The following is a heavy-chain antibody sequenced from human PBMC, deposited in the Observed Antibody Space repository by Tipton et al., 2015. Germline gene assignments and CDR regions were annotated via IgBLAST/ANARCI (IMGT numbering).Heavy chain of an antibody. J-gene: IGHJ5*02. Sequence: LQGRVTMTTDTSTSTAYMELRSLRSDDTAVYYCARDQESGLSHWFDPWGQGTLVTVSS. V-gene: IGHV1-18*01. D-gene: IGHD2-15*01. CDR3: ARDQESGLSHWFDP.